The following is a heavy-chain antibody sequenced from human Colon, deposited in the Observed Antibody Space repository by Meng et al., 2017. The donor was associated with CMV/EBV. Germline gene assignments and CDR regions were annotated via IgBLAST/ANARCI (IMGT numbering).Heavy chain of an antibody. CDR1: GYSFSKCW. D-gene: IGHD1-26*01. V-gene: IGHV5-51*01. CDR2: IYPSDSDN. J-gene: IGHJ5*02. Sequence: SRKTSGYSFSKCWGAWVRQVPGKDLEWIGIIYPSDSDNTYSPSFGGQVSIAADKSISTAYLQWSSLKASDTALYYCARQNTGNYDHWGQGTLVTVSS. CDR3: ARQNTGNYDH.